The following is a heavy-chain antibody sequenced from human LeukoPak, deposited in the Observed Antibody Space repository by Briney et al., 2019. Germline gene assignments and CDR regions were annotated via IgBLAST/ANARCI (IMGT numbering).Heavy chain of an antibody. CDR1: GFTFSSYG. CDR3: ARVGVKYYYDSSGYYYEDY. D-gene: IGHD3-22*01. J-gene: IGHJ4*02. Sequence: GGSLRLSCAASGFTFSSYGMSWVRQAPGKGLEWVSAISGSGGSTYYADSVKGRFTISRDNSKNSLYLQMNSLRAEDTALYYCARVGVKYYYDSSGYYYEDYWGQGTLVTVSS. V-gene: IGHV3-23*01. CDR2: ISGSGGST.